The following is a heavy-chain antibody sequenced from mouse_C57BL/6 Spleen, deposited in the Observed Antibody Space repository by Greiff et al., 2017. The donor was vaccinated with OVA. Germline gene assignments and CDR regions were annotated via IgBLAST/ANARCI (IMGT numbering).Heavy chain of an antibody. Sequence: EVKLVESVAELVRPGASVKLSCTASGFNIKNTYMHWVKQRPEQGLEWIGRIDPANGNTKYAPKFQGKATITADTSSNTAYLQLSSLTSEDTAIYYCARDDDGLWYFDVWGTGTTVTVSS. CDR1: GFNIKNTY. CDR3: ARDDDGLWYFDV. D-gene: IGHD2-3*01. V-gene: IGHV14-3*01. CDR2: IDPANGNT. J-gene: IGHJ1*03.